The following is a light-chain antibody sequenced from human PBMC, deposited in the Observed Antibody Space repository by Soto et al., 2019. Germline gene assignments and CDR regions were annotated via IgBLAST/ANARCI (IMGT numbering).Light chain of an antibody. Sequence: DIQMTQSPSTLSASVGDRVTITCRASQSISSWLAWYQQKPGKAPKLLIYDASSLESGVPSRFSGSGSRTEFTLTISSLQPDDFATYYCQQYNSYSRTVGQGTKVEIK. CDR1: QSISSW. J-gene: IGKJ1*01. CDR2: DAS. CDR3: QQYNSYSRT. V-gene: IGKV1-5*01.